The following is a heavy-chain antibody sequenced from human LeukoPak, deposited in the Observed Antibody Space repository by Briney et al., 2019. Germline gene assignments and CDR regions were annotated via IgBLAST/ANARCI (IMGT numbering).Heavy chain of an antibody. Sequence: RKSLRLAFSTSGFTFSSYAIESVRQTPGKGIGWVEFVSYDGSNKYYVDYVKGRFTNSRDNSKNTLYLQMNSLRAEDTAVYYCARGGYCSGGSCYSRYLFDYWGQGTLGTVSS. CDR2: VSYDGSNK. CDR1: GFTFSSYA. V-gene: IGHV3-30-3*01. J-gene: IGHJ4*02. CDR3: ARGGYCSGGSCYSRYLFDY. D-gene: IGHD2-15*01.